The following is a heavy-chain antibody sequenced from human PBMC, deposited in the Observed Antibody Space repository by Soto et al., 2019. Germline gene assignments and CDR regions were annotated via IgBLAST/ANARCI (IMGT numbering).Heavy chain of an antibody. CDR2: IIPIFGTV. Sequence: QVQLVQSGAEVKKPGSSVKVSCKASGGTFSSYAISWVRQAPGQGLEWMGGIIPIFGTVNYAQKFKDRVTITADESTSTVYMELSSLRSEDTAVYYFARPPRISAAGTAFDIWGQGTMVTVSS. J-gene: IGHJ3*02. V-gene: IGHV1-69*01. CDR1: GGTFSSYA. D-gene: IGHD6-13*01. CDR3: ARPPRISAAGTAFDI.